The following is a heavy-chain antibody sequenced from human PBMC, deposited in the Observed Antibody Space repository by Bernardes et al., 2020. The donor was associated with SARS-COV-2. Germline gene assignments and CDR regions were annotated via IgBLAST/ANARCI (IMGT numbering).Heavy chain of an antibody. CDR2: ISSRSNTI. V-gene: IGHV3-48*02. D-gene: IGHD2-15*01. CDR3: ASDSGRGGSCDY. CDR1: GFTFSIYN. Sequence: LRLSCAASGFTFSIYNMKWVRLAPGKGLEWVSHISSRSNTIYYADAVKVRFTIPRDNAKNSLYPQMNNLRHEDTAVYYSASDSGRGGSCDYWGQGALVTVSS. J-gene: IGHJ4*02.